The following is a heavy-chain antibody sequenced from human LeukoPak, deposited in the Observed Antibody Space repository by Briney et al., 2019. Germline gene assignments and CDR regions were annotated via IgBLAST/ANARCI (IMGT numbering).Heavy chain of an antibody. J-gene: IGHJ6*02. CDR3: ARGTPSSSGWLYYGMDV. D-gene: IGHD6-19*01. CDR2: ISYDGSNK. V-gene: IGHV3-30-3*01. CDR1: GFTFSSYA. Sequence: GGSLRLSCAASGFTFSSYAMSWVRQAPGKGLEWVAVISYDGSNKYYADSVKGRFTISRDNSKNTLYLQMNSLRAEDTAVYYCARGTPSSSGWLYYGMDVWGQGTTVTVSS.